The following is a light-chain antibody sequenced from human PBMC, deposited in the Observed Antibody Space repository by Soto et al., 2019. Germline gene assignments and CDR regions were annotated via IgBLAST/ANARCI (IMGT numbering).Light chain of an antibody. CDR2: GAS. V-gene: IGKV3-20*01. J-gene: IGKJ1*01. Sequence: EIVLTQSPGTLSLSPGERATLNCRASQSVRSSYLVWYQQQPGQAPRLLIHGASRRATGIPDRFSGSGSWTDFTLTINRLEPEDFAVYFCQQYGDMWTFGQGTKVDIK. CDR1: QSVRSSY. CDR3: QQYGDMWT.